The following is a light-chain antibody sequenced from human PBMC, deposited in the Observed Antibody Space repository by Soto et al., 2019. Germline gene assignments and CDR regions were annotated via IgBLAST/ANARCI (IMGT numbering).Light chain of an antibody. Sequence: EIVMTQSPATLSVSPGERATLSFRASQSVSSNLAWYQQKPGQAPRLLIYGASTRATGIPARFSGSGSGTEFTLTISSLEPEDFAVYYCQQRFNWQVTFGQGTKVDIK. CDR3: QQRFNWQVT. CDR2: GAS. CDR1: QSVSSN. V-gene: IGKV3-15*01. J-gene: IGKJ1*01.